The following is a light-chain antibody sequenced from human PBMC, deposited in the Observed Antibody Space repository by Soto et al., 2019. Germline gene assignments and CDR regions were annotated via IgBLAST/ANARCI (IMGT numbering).Light chain of an antibody. CDR3: QQYNTYPWT. Sequence: DIQMTQSPSTLSGSVEDRVIITCLASQSIGSWLAWYQQQPGKVPKLLIYTASTLQSGVPSRFSGSGSGAEFTLTISSLQPEDFATYYCQQYNTYPWTFGQGTKVDIK. J-gene: IGKJ1*01. CDR1: QSIGSW. V-gene: IGKV1-5*03. CDR2: TAS.